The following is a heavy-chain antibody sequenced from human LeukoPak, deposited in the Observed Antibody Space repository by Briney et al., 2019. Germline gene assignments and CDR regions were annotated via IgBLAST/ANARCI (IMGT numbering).Heavy chain of an antibody. D-gene: IGHD5-12*01. CDR1: GGSISSGGYS. CDR3: ARAIIWGDRTWISPSDAFDI. Sequence: SETLSLTCVVSGGSISSGGYSWNWIRQPPGKGLEWIGYIYHSVSTYYNPSLKSRVTLSLDRSKNQFSLKLSSVTAADTAVYYCARAIIWGDRTWISPSDAFDIWGQGTVVTVSS. V-gene: IGHV4-30-2*01. J-gene: IGHJ3*02. CDR2: IYHSVST.